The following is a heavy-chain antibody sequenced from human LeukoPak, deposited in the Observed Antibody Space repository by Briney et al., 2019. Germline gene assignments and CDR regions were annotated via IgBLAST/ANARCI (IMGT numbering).Heavy chain of an antibody. CDR1: GFTFSSYS. V-gene: IGHV3-21*04. CDR2: ISSSSSYI. D-gene: IGHD1-7*01. CDR3: ARKGLGGELGGFDS. J-gene: IGHJ4*02. Sequence: AGGSLRLSCAASGFTFSSYSMNWVRQAPGKGLEWVSSISSSSSYIYYADSVKGRFTISRDNAKNSLYLQMNSLRVEDTALYHCARKGLGGELGGFDSWGQGTLVTVSS.